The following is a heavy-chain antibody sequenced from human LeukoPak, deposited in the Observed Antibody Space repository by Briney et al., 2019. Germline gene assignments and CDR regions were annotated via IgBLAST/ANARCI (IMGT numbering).Heavy chain of an antibody. V-gene: IGHV5-51*01. Sequence: GESLKISCKGSGYSFTSYWIGWVRQMPGKGLEWMGIIYPGDSDTRYSLSFQGQVTISADKSISTAYLQWSSLKASDTAMYYCARSPRRYCSGGSCYSWFDPWGQGTLVTVSS. CDR2: IYPGDSDT. J-gene: IGHJ5*02. D-gene: IGHD2-15*01. CDR1: GYSFTSYW. CDR3: ARSPRRYCSGGSCYSWFDP.